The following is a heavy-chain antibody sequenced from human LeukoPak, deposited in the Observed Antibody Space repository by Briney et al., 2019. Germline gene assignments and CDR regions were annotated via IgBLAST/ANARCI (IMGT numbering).Heavy chain of an antibody. D-gene: IGHD3-3*01. CDR2: IYTSGST. V-gene: IGHV4-4*07. CDR3: ARHPNDFWSYYYYMDV. J-gene: IGHJ6*03. CDR1: GGSISSYY. Sequence: SETLSLTCTVSGGSISSYYWSWIRQPAGKGLEWIGRIYTSGSTNYNPSLKSRVTISVDTSKNQFSLKLSSVTAADTAVYYCARHPNDFWSYYYYMDVWGKGTTVTVSS.